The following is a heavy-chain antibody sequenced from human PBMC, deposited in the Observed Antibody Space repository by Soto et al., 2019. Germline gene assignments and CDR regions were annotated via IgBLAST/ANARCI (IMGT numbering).Heavy chain of an antibody. CDR2: ISYDGSNK. CDR1: GFTFSSYG. CDR3: TRGNYGDYLAYYVDY. J-gene: IGHJ4*02. D-gene: IGHD4-17*01. Sequence: GGSLRLSCAASGFTFSSYGMHWVRQAPGKGLEWVAVISYDGSNKYYADSVKGRFTISRDNSKNTLYLQMNSLRAEDTAVYYCTRGNYGDYLAYYVDYWGQGTLVTVSS. V-gene: IGHV3-30*03.